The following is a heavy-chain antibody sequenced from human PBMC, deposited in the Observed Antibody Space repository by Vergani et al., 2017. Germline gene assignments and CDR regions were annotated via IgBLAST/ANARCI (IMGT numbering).Heavy chain of an antibody. D-gene: IGHD3-22*01. CDR2: INHSGST. CDR3: ARGGRITMIVVVIGGFDY. J-gene: IGHJ4*02. CDR1: GGSISSYY. V-gene: IGHV4-34*01. Sequence: QVQLQESGPGLVKPSETLSLTCTVSGGSISSYYWSWIRQPPGKGLEWIGEINHSGSTNYNPSLKSRVTISVDTSKNQFSLKLSSVTAADTAVYYCARGGRITMIVVVIGGFDYWGQGTLVTVSS.